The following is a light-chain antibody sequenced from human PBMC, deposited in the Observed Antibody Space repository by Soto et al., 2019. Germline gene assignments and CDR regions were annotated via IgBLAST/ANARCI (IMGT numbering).Light chain of an antibody. V-gene: IGKV3-20*01. J-gene: IGKJ1*01. CDR1: QSVSSSY. CDR3: QQYGSSPQWT. Sequence: EIVVTQSPGTLSLSPGERATLSCRASQSVSSSYLAWYQQKPGQAPRLLIYGASSRATGIPDRFSGSGSGTDFTLTISRLEPEDFAVYYCQQYGSSPQWTFGQGTKVEIK. CDR2: GAS.